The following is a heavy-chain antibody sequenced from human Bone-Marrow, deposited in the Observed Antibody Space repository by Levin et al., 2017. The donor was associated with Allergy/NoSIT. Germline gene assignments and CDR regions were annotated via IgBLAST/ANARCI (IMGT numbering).Heavy chain of an antibody. Sequence: ASVKVSCKVSGYTLTELSMHWVRQAPGKGLEWMGGFDPEDGETIYAQKFQGRVTMTEDTSTDTAYMELSSLRSEDTAVYYCATDLSRPWIQLWLPLGYWGQGTLVTVSS. CDR3: ATDLSRPWIQLWLPLGY. CDR1: GYTLTELS. V-gene: IGHV1-24*01. CDR2: FDPEDGET. J-gene: IGHJ4*02. D-gene: IGHD5-18*01.